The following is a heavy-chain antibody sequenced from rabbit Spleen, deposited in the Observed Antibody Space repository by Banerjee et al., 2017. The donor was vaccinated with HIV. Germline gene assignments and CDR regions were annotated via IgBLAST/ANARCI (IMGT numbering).Heavy chain of an antibody. V-gene: IGHV1S45*01. J-gene: IGHJ4*01. CDR1: GFSFSSSYW. CDR2: IYADSSSFT. Sequence: QEQLVESGGGLVPPGGSLTLTCTASGFSFSSSYWVCWVRQAPGKGLEWIACIYADSSSFTYYASWVNGRFIISKTSSTTVTLQMTSLTAADTATYFCASGYSDVYFSLWGPGTLVTVS. CDR3: ASGYSDVYFSL. D-gene: IGHD1-1*01.